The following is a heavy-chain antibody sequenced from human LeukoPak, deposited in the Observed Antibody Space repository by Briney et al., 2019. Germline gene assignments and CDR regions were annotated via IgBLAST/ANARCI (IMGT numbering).Heavy chain of an antibody. CDR2: ISGSGGST. D-gene: IGHD3-10*01. CDR3: AKDAAPYGSGRHYFDY. J-gene: IGHJ4*02. CDR1: GFTFSSYA. Sequence: QPGGSLRLSCAASGFTFSSYAMSWVRQAPGKGLEWVSAISGSGGSTYYADSVKGRSTISRDNSKNTLYLQMNSLRAEDTAVYYCAKDAAPYGSGRHYFDYWGQGTLVTVSS. V-gene: IGHV3-23*01.